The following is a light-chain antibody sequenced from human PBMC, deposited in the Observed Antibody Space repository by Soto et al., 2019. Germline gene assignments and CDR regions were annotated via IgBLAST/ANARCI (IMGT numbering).Light chain of an antibody. J-gene: IGLJ3*02. CDR1: SSDVGGYNY. Sequence: QSALTQPASVSGSPGQSITISCTGTSSDVGGYNYVSWYQHHPGKAPKLMIYEVSNRPSGVSDRFSGSRSGNTASLTISGLQAEDEADYFCSSLTTSDTWVIGGGTKLTVL. V-gene: IGLV2-14*01. CDR3: SSLTTSDTWV. CDR2: EVS.